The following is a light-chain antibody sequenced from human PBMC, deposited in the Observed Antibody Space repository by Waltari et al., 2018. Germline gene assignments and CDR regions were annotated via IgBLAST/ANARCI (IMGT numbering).Light chain of an antibody. CDR2: DVS. Sequence: QSALTQPRSVSGSPGQSVTIPCTGTSRDVGCYNSVSRYQQHPGKAPNLMIYDVSKRPSGVPDRFSGSKSGNTASLTISGLQAEDEADYYCCSYAGSYTFVVFGGGTKLTVL. CDR3: CSYAGSYTFVV. CDR1: SRDVGCYNS. V-gene: IGLV2-11*01. J-gene: IGLJ2*01.